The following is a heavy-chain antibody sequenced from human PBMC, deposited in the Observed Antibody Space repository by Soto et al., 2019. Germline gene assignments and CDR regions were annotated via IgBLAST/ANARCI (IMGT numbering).Heavy chain of an antibody. Sequence: GESLKISCNGSGYSFTIYCIGWVLQMPGKGLEWMGIIYPGDSDTRYSPSFQGQVTISADKSISTAYLQWSSLKASDTAMYYCARLGEGSGWYRAFDYWGQGTLVTVSS. CDR1: GYSFTIYC. CDR2: IYPGDSDT. CDR3: ARLGEGSGWYRAFDY. V-gene: IGHV5-51*01. J-gene: IGHJ4*02. D-gene: IGHD6-19*01.